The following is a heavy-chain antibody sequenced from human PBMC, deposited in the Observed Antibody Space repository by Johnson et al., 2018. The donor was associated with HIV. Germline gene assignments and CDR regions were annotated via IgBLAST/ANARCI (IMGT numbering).Heavy chain of an antibody. CDR1: GFTLSHAW. CDR3: TTGTTVPTWD. CDR2: IQGQTAGGNN. V-gene: IGHV3-15*01. J-gene: IGHJ3*01. D-gene: IGHD4-17*01. Sequence: VQLVEAGGGLVKPGGSLRLSCAASGFTLSHAWMSCVRQAPGQGLVWVGRIQGQTAGGNNDYAAPGKGRFTISRDDSKNTLHLQMNSLKTEATAVYYCTTGTTVPTWDWGQGTMFTVSS.